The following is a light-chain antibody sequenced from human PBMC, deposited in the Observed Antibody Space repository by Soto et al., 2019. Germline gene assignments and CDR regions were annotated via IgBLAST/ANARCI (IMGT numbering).Light chain of an antibody. Sequence: EVVMTQSPATVSVFPGEGVTLSCRASQTISTDLAWYQQKPGQAPRLLIYGASTRATGVPDRFSGGGSGTEFTLTISSLQSEDFAVYYCQQYNKWPPVTFGAGTKVDIK. J-gene: IGKJ4*01. CDR3: QQYNKWPPVT. CDR2: GAS. V-gene: IGKV3-15*01. CDR1: QTISTD.